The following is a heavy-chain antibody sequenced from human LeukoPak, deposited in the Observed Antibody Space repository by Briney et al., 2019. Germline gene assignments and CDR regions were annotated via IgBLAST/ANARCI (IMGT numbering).Heavy chain of an antibody. D-gene: IGHD3-22*01. Sequence: ASVKVSCKASGYTFTGYYMHWVRQAPGQGLEWMGWINPNSGGANYAHNLQGRVTMTRDTSISTAYMELIRLRSDDTAVYYCAKDQGNHYDSSGYWLGAFDIWGQGTMVTVSS. J-gene: IGHJ3*02. CDR2: INPNSGGA. CDR1: GYTFTGYY. V-gene: IGHV1-2*07. CDR3: AKDQGNHYDSSGYWLGAFDI.